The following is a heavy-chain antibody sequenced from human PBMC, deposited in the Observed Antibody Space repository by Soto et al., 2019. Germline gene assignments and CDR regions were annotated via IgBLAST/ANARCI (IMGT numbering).Heavy chain of an antibody. CDR2: IYYSGST. J-gene: IGHJ4*02. CDR3: ARHRGTISLTDY. Sequence: QLQLQESGPGLVKPSETLSLTCTVSGGSISSSSYYWGWIRQPPGKGLEWIGSIYYSGSTYYNPSFRSRSTISVDTAKHQFSLKLSSVTAADSAFYCCARHRGTISLTDYWGQGTLVTVSS. D-gene: IGHD3-9*01. CDR1: GGSISSSSYY. V-gene: IGHV4-39*01.